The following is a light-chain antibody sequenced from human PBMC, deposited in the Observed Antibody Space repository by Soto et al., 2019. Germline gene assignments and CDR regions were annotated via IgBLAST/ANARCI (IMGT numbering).Light chain of an antibody. CDR1: QSVSGN. Sequence: EIVMTQSPATLSVSPGDRATLSCRASQSVSGNLAWYQQKPGQAPRLLIYDTASRATAIPARFSGSGSGTEFTLPISSLQSEDFAVYYCQQYSKWPTFGQGTRLEIK. J-gene: IGKJ5*01. V-gene: IGKV3-15*01. CDR3: QQYSKWPT. CDR2: DTA.